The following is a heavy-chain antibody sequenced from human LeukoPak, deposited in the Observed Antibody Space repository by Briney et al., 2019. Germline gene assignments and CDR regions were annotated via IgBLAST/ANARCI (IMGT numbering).Heavy chain of an antibody. V-gene: IGHV3-43D*03. CDR2: ISWDGSGT. Sequence: PGGSLRLSCAASGFTFDDYAMHWVRQAPGKGLKGVSLISWDGSGTYYAAPVKGRFTISRDNAKNSLYLQMNSLRAEDTAVYYCYSGNYDYYYGSGSYYRDGGLNYYYYYMDVWGKGTTVTVSS. D-gene: IGHD3-10*01. CDR3: YSGNYDYYYGSGSYYRDGGLNYYYYYMDV. CDR1: GFTFDDYA. J-gene: IGHJ6*03.